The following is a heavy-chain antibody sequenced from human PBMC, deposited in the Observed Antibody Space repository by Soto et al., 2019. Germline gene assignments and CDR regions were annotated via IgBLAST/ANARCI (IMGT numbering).Heavy chain of an antibody. CDR2: TFYSGAT. CDR3: ARVQPYDYGANTGWLDP. Sequence: QVQLQESGPGLVNPSQTLSLTCTVSGGSISSGGYYWSWIRQHPGKGLEWIGHTFYSGATYYNPFRKRRTIISVHTSKNQFSLTLTSLTAADTAVYYCARVQPYDYGANTGWLDPWGQGTLVTVSS. D-gene: IGHD4-17*01. J-gene: IGHJ5*02. CDR1: GGSISSGGYY. V-gene: IGHV4-31*03.